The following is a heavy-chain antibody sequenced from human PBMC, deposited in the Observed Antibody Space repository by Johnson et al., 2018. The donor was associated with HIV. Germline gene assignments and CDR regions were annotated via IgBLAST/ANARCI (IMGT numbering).Heavy chain of an antibody. CDR2: MGTAGDT. D-gene: IGHD5-12*01. CDR3: AKVRGWSDDTFDI. V-gene: IGHV3-13*01. Sequence: VQLVESGGDWVQRGGSLKLSCAASGFTFSNYDIHWVRQATGKGLEWVSTMGTAGDTYYAGSVKGRFTVSRDNAKNSLYLQMNSLRAEDTAVYYCAKVRGWSDDTFDIWGQGTMVTVSS. J-gene: IGHJ3*02. CDR1: GFTFSNYD.